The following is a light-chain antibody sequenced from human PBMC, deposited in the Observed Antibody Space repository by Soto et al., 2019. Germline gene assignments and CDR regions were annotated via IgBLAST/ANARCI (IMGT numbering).Light chain of an antibody. J-gene: IGKJ4*01. V-gene: IGKV3-15*01. Sequence: EIVITQSPATLSVSPGERVTLSCRASESVNYNVAWYQQKPGLAPRLLIFGASTRAPGIPARFSGSGSGTEFTLTISGLQSEDFAVFYCLHYNNWPLTFAGGTKVDVK. CDR2: GAS. CDR3: LHYNNWPLT. CDR1: ESVNYN.